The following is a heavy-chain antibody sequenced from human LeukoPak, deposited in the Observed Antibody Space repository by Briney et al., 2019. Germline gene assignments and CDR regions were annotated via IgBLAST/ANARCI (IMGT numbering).Heavy chain of an antibody. Sequence: PSETLSLTCAVSGASISGSNDYWGWIRQPPGKGLEWIGNIYSSGSTYYNAALQSRVTISIDTSKNQFSLRLNSVTAADTAMYYCAKSGGYGLIDYWGQGTRVTVSS. CDR1: GASISGSNDY. D-gene: IGHD1-26*01. CDR3: AKSGGYGLIDY. J-gene: IGHJ4*02. CDR2: IYSSGST. V-gene: IGHV4-39*01.